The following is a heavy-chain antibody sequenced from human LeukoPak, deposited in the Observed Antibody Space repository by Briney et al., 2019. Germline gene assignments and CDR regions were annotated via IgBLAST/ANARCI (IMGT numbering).Heavy chain of an antibody. J-gene: IGHJ4*02. CDR2: INHSGST. D-gene: IGHD5-18*01. Sequence: PSETLSLTCAVYGGSFSGYYWSWIRQPPGKGLEWIGEINHSGSTNYNPSLKSRVTISVDTSKNQFSLKLSSVTAADTAVYYCARDIGYPDYWGQGTQVTVSS. CDR3: ARDIGYPDY. CDR1: GGSFSGYY. V-gene: IGHV4-34*01.